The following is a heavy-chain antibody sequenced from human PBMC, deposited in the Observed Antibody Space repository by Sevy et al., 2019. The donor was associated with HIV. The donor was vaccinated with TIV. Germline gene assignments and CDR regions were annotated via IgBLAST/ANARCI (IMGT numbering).Heavy chain of an antibody. CDR1: GYTLTELS. J-gene: IGHJ4*02. CDR3: STTRDYYDSSGYPFDY. CDR2: FDPEDGET. V-gene: IGHV1-24*01. Sequence: ASVKVSCKVSGYTLTELSMHWVRQAPGKGLEWMATFDPEDGETIYAQKFQGRVTTTEDTSTDTAYMELSSLRSEDTAVYYCSTTRDYYDSSGYPFDYWGQGTLVTVSS. D-gene: IGHD3-22*01.